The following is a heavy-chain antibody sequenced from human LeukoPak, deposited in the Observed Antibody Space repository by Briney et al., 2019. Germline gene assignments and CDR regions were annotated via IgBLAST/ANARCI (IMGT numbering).Heavy chain of an antibody. D-gene: IGHD2-21*01. V-gene: IGHV3-73*01. CDR2: IRSKANSYAT. J-gene: IGHJ6*03. CDR1: GFTFSGSA. Sequence: GGSLRLSCAASGFTFSGSAMHWVRQASGKGLEWVGRIRSKANSYATAYAASVKGRFTISRDDSKNTAYLQMNSLKTEGTAVYYCTRRGLDYMDVWGKGTTVTVSS. CDR3: TRRGLDYMDV.